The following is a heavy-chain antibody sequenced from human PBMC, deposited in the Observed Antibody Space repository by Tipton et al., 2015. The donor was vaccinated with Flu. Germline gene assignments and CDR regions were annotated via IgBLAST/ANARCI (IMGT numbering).Heavy chain of an antibody. CDR2: IYSGGST. CDR3: ARDSGQLERPEGGMGV. J-gene: IGHJ6*02. CDR1: GFTVTSNY. Sequence: SLRLSCAASGFTVTSNYMTWVRQAPGKGLEWVSLIYSGGSTYYADSVKGRFTISRHNSKNTLYLQMNSLRVEDTAEYCCARDSGQLERPEGGMGVWGQGTTVPVSS. V-gene: IGHV3-53*04. D-gene: IGHD1-1*01.